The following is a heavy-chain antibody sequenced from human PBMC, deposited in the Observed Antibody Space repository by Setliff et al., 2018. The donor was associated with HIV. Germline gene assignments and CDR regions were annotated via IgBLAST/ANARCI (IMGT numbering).Heavy chain of an antibody. Sequence: MRLSCAASGFTFSNAWMSWVRQAPGKGLEWVGRIKSKTDGGTTDYAAPVKGRFTISRDDSKNTLYLQMNSLKTEDTAVYYCTTESSGWYGYYYYMDVWGKGTTVTVSS. CDR1: GFTFSNAW. D-gene: IGHD6-19*01. CDR2: IKSKTDGGTT. J-gene: IGHJ6*03. V-gene: IGHV3-15*01. CDR3: TTESSGWYGYYYYMDV.